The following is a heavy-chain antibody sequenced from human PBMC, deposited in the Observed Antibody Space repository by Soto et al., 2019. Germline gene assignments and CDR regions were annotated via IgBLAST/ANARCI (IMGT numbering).Heavy chain of an antibody. Sequence: GGSLRLSCTASGFTFGDYAMSWFRQAPGKGLEWVGFIRSKAYGGTTEYAASVKGRFTISRDDSKSIAYLQMNSLKTEDTAVYYCTRWDASGDYPYDYYYYYMDVWGKGTTVTVSS. J-gene: IGHJ6*03. V-gene: IGHV3-49*03. CDR1: GFTFGDYA. CDR3: TRWDASGDYPYDYYYYYMDV. D-gene: IGHD4-17*01. CDR2: IRSKAYGGTT.